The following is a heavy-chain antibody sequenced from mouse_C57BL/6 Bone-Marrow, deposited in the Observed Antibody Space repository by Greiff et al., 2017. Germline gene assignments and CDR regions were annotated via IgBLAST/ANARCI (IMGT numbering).Heavy chain of an antibody. CDR1: GFTFSDYY. CDR2: ISNGGGST. CDR3: ARGPLYKDAMDY. J-gene: IGHJ4*01. D-gene: IGHD1-3*01. Sequence: EVKLMESGGGLVQPGGSLKLSCAASGFTFSDYYMYWVRQTPEKRLEWVAYISNGGGSTYYPDTVKGRFTISRDNAKNTLYLQMSRLKSEDTAMYYCARGPLYKDAMDYWGQGTSVTVSS. V-gene: IGHV5-12*01.